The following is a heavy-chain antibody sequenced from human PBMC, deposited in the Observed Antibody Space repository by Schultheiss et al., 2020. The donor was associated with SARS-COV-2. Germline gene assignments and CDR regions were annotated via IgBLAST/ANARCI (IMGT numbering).Heavy chain of an antibody. V-gene: IGHV1-8*02. CDR2: MNPNSGNT. CDR3: ARSPGYGDYVRLWFDP. Sequence: ASVKVSCKASGGTFSSYAISWVRQAPGQGLEWMGWMNPNSGNTGYAQKFQGRVTMTRDTSISTAYMELSRLRSDDTAVYYCARSPGYGDYVRLWFDPWGQGTLVTVSS. D-gene: IGHD4-17*01. CDR1: GGTFSSYA. J-gene: IGHJ5*02.